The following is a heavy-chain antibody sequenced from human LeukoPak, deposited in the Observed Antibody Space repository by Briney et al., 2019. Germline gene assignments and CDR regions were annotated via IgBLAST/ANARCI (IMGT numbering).Heavy chain of an antibody. CDR3: AKASSRSFSSGYYGNAFDI. J-gene: IGHJ3*02. CDR1: EFSVGSNY. D-gene: IGHD6-19*01. Sequence: GGSLRLSCAASEFSVGSNYMTWVRQAPGKGLEWVSLIYSGGSTYYADSVKGRFTISRDNAKNSLYLQMNSLRAEDMALYYCAKASSRSFSSGYYGNAFDIWGQGTMVTVSS. CDR2: IYSGGST. V-gene: IGHV3-53*05.